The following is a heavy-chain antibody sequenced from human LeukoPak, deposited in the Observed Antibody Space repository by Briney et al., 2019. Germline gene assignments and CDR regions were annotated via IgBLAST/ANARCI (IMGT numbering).Heavy chain of an antibody. D-gene: IGHD3-22*01. V-gene: IGHV3-23*01. CDR1: GFTFSGYA. Sequence: PGGSLRLSCAASGFTFSGYAMTWVRRAPGKGLEWVSGISGSGMTTYYADSVKGRFTISRDNSKNTLFLQMNSLRAEDTALYYCAKVDRSDSGGYTDNWGQGILVTVSS. CDR2: ISGSGMTT. J-gene: IGHJ4*02. CDR3: AKVDRSDSGGYTDN.